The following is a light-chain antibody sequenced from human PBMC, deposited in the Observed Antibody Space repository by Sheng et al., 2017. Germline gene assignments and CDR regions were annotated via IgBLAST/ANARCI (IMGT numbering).Light chain of an antibody. CDR1: SSNIGSNF. Sequence: QSVLTQPPSASGTPGQRVTISCSGSSSNIGSNFVYWYQQVPGTAPKLLIYRSNQRPSGVPDRFSGSKSGTSASLAISGLRSEDEADYYCAAWDDSLSGRVFGGGTEADRP. V-gene: IGLV1-47*01. J-gene: IGLJ3*02. CDR3: AAWDDSLSGRV. CDR2: RSN.